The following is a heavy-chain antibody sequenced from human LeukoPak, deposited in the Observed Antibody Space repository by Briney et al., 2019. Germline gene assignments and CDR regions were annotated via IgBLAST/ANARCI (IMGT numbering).Heavy chain of an antibody. J-gene: IGHJ4*02. CDR2: ISYDGSNK. Sequence: GGSLRLSCAASGFTFSDYYMSWIRQAPGKGLEWVSLISYDGSNKYYADSVKGRFTISRDNSKNTLYLQMNSLRAEDTAVYYCARDQYVVRGVIITPHFDHWGQGTLVTVSS. V-gene: IGHV3-30*03. D-gene: IGHD3-10*01. CDR1: GFTFSDYY. CDR3: ARDQYVVRGVIITPHFDH.